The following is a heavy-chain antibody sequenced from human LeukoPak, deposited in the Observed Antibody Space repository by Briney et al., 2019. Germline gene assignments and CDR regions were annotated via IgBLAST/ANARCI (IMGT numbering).Heavy chain of an antibody. CDR3: ARPGYCSSTSCYRNWFDP. D-gene: IGHD2-2*02. Sequence: SETLSLTCAVYGGSFSGYYWSWIRQPPGKGLEWIGEINHSGSTNYNPSLKSRVTISVDTSKNQFSLKLSSVTAADTAVYYCARPGYCSSTSCYRNWFDPWGQGTLVTASS. J-gene: IGHJ5*02. V-gene: IGHV4-34*01. CDR1: GGSFSGYY. CDR2: INHSGST.